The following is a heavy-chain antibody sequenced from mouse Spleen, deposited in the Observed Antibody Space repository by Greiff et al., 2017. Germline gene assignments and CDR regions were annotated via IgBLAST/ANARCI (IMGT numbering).Heavy chain of an antibody. CDR2: IDPETGGT. CDR3: ACMITKGYAMDY. CDR1: GYTFTDYE. J-gene: IGHJ4*01. Sequence: VQLQQSGAELVRPGASVTLSCKASGYTFTDYEMHWVKQTPVHGLEWIGAIDPETGGTAYNQKFKGKAILTADKSSSTAYMQLSSLTYEDSAVYYCACMITKGYAMDYWGQGTSVTVSS. D-gene: IGHD2-4*01. V-gene: IGHV1-15*01.